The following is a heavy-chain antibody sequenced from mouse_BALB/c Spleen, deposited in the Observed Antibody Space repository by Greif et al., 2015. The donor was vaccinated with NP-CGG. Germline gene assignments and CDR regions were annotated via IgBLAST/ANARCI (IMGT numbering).Heavy chain of an antibody. Sequence: EVKLVESGGGLVQPGGSLKLSCAASGFTFSSYTMSWVRQTPEKRLEWVAYISNGGGSTYYPDTVKGRFTISRDNAKNTLYLQMSSLKSEDTAMYYRARGDGNYDYYAMDYWGQGTSVTVSS. CDR1: GFTFSSYT. CDR2: ISNGGGST. J-gene: IGHJ4*01. D-gene: IGHD2-1*01. CDR3: ARGDGNYDYYAMDY. V-gene: IGHV5-12-2*01.